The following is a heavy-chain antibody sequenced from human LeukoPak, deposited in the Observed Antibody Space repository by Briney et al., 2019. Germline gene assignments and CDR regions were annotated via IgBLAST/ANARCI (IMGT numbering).Heavy chain of an antibody. V-gene: IGHV1-69*13. D-gene: IGHD3-22*01. Sequence: SVKVSCKASGGTFSSYAISWVRQAPGQGLEWMVGIIPIFGTANYAQKFQGRVTITADESTSTAYMELSSLRSEDTAVYYCARMGSGYRAYFDYWGQGTLVTVSS. J-gene: IGHJ4*02. CDR2: IIPIFGTA. CDR1: GGTFSSYA. CDR3: ARMGSGYRAYFDY.